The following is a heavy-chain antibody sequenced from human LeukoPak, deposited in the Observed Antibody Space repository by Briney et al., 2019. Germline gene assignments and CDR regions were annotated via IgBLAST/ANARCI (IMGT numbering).Heavy chain of an antibody. CDR3: ARGVYSSSSMDY. CDR2: IYYSGST. J-gene: IGHJ4*02. Sequence: SQTMSLICTVSGGSISSGDSYWSWIRQPPGKCLEWIGYIYYSGSTYYNPSLKSLVTISVDTSKSQFSLKLSSVTAADTAVYYCARGVYSSSSMDYWGQGTLVTVSS. CDR1: GGSISSGDSY. V-gene: IGHV4-30-4*01. D-gene: IGHD6-6*01.